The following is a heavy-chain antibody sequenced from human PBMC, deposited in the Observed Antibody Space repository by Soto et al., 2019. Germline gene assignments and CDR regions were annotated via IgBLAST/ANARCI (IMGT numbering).Heavy chain of an antibody. Sequence: QVQLVQSGAEVRKPGSSVKVSCRVSGGTFSSYTINWVRQAPGQGLEWMGGIIPILGTTNYAQNFLGRVSITADESTSTAYMELSSLGSEDTAMYYWARDEGGITMVRSYGMNVWGQGTTVTVPS. CDR1: GGTFSSYT. J-gene: IGHJ6*02. V-gene: IGHV1-69*01. D-gene: IGHD3-10*01. CDR3: ARDEGGITMVRSYGMNV. CDR2: IIPILGTT.